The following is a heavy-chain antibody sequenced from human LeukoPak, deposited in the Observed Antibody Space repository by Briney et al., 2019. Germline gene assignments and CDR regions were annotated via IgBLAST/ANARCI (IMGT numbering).Heavy chain of an antibody. Sequence: SETLSLTCTVSGYSISSGYYWGWIRQPPGKGLEWIGSIYHSGSTNYNPSLKSRVTISVDTSKNQFSLKLSSVTAADTAVYYCARGRSSGYYDGYYYYMDVWGKGTTVTVSS. D-gene: IGHD3-22*01. CDR1: GYSISSGYY. CDR2: IYHSGST. J-gene: IGHJ6*03. V-gene: IGHV4-38-2*02. CDR3: ARGRSSGYYDGYYYYMDV.